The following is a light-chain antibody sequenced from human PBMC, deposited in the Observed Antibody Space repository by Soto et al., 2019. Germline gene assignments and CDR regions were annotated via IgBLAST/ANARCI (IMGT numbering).Light chain of an antibody. CDR3: QQYGSSPLT. CDR2: GAS. Sequence: EIVMTQSPATLSVSPGERATLSCRASQSVSSNLAWYQQKPGQAPRXLIYGASSRATGIPDRFSGSGSGTDLTITISRLQPEDVEVYYCQQYGSSPLTFGGGTKVDIK. V-gene: IGKV3-20*01. J-gene: IGKJ4*01. CDR1: QSVSSN.